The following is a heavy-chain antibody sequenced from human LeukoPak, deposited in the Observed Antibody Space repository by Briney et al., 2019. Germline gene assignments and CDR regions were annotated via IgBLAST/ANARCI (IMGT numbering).Heavy chain of an antibody. Sequence: GGSLRLSCAASGFTFSSYAMTWVRQAPGQGLEWVSAISASGGNTYYADSVKGRFTISRDNSKYTLYLQINSLRAEDTAVYYCAKGSTGVAATDYWGQGTLVTVSS. J-gene: IGHJ4*02. CDR3: AKGSTGVAATDY. D-gene: IGHD6-19*01. CDR1: GFTFSSYA. V-gene: IGHV3-23*01. CDR2: ISASGGNT.